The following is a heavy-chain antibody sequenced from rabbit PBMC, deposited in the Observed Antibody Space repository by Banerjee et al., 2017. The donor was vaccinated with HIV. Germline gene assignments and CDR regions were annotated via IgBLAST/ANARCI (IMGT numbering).Heavy chain of an antibody. V-gene: IGHV1S7*01. Sequence: QLKESGGGLVQPGGSLKLSCKASGFDVNTYYMSWVRQAPGKGLEWIGYIDPVFGATYYTSWVNGRFTISSDNAQNTLYLQLNSLTAADTATFFCVRGRAGSAYYTEGYYFNLWGPGTLVTV. CDR1: GFDVNTYY. J-gene: IGHJ4*01. CDR3: VRGRAGSAYYTEGYYFNL. CDR2: IDPVFGAT. D-gene: IGHD8-1*01.